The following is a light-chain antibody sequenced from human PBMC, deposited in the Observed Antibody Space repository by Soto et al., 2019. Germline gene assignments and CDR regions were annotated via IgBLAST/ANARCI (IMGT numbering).Light chain of an antibody. CDR2: KAS. Sequence: DIQMTQSPSTLSASVGDRVTITCRASQSINSCLAWYQQKPGKAPNLLIYKASTLKSGVPSRFSGSGSGTEFTLTISSLQPDDFATYYCQQYNTYSRAFGQGTKVEIK. CDR3: QQYNTYSRA. J-gene: IGKJ1*01. V-gene: IGKV1-5*03. CDR1: QSINSC.